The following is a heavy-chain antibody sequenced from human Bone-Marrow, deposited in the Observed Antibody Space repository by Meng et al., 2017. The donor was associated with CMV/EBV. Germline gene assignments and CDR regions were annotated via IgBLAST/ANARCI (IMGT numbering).Heavy chain of an antibody. Sequence: SDTLSLTCTVSGGSISSYYWSWIRQPPGKGLEWIGYIDYSVNTNYYPSLKSRVTISADTSKNQYFLKVSSMTAADTAIYYCARATGSFGDYAYWGQGNLVTFSS. V-gene: IGHV4-59*08. J-gene: IGHJ4*02. CDR3: ARATGSFGDYAY. CDR1: GGSISSYY. CDR2: IDYSVNT. D-gene: IGHD4-17*01.